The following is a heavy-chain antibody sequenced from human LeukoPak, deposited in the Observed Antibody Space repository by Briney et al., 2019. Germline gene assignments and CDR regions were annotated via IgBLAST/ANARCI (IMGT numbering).Heavy chain of an antibody. CDR1: GFTFSSYA. D-gene: IGHD3-9*01. CDR2: ISYDGSNK. J-gene: IGHJ4*02. CDR3: AKWGDYDVLTGYYVSDY. Sequence: GRSLRLSCAASGFTFSSYAMHWVRQAPGKGLEWVAVISYDGSNKYYADSVKGRFTISRDNSKNTVFLQMNSLRAEDTAVYYCAKWGDYDVLTGYYVSDYWGQGTLVTVSS. V-gene: IGHV3-30-3*02.